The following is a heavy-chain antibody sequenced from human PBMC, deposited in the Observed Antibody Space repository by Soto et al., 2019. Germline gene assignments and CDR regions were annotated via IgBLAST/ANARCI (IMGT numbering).Heavy chain of an antibody. Sequence: GGSLRLSCAASGFTFSSYSMNWVRQAPGKGLEWVSSISISNSYIYYADSVKGRFTISRDNAKNSLYLQMNSLRAEDTAVYYCATDDTAMVTRPYYCMDFRGQRSTVTVSS. CDR3: ATDDTAMVTRPYYCMDF. CDR1: GFTFSSYS. CDR2: ISISNSYI. J-gene: IGHJ6*02. V-gene: IGHV3-21*01. D-gene: IGHD5-18*01.